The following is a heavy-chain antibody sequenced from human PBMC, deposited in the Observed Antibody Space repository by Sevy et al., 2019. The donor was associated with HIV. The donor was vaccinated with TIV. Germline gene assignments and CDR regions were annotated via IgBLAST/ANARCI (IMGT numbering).Heavy chain of an antibody. Sequence: GGSLRLSCAASGFTFSSYAMSWVRQAPGKGLEWVSAISGSGGSTYYADSVKGRFTISRDNSKNTLYLQMNSLGAEDTAVYYCAKVSPYYSDTYYDFWSGYYPYYFDYWGQGTLVTVSS. J-gene: IGHJ4*02. D-gene: IGHD3-3*01. CDR2: ISGSGGST. CDR1: GFTFSSYA. CDR3: AKVSPYYSDTYYDFWSGYYPYYFDY. V-gene: IGHV3-23*01.